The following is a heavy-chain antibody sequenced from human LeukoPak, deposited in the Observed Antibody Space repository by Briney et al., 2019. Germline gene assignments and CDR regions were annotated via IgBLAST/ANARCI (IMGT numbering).Heavy chain of an antibody. V-gene: IGHV1-8*01. Sequence: ASVKVSCKASGYTFTSYDINWVRQATGQGLEWMGWMNPNSGNTGYAQKFQGRVTMTRNTSISTAYMELSSLRSEDTAVYYCARAEDYGDHNYYYGMDVWGKGTTVTVSS. CDR1: GYTFTSYD. CDR2: MNPNSGNT. J-gene: IGHJ6*04. D-gene: IGHD4-17*01. CDR3: ARAEDYGDHNYYYGMDV.